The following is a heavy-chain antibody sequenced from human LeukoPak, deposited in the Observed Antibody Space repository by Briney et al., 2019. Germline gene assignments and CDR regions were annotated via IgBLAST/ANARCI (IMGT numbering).Heavy chain of an antibody. D-gene: IGHD3-10*01. CDR3: AKVYYYGSGSYDY. CDR2: ISGSGGST. V-gene: IGHV3-23*01. J-gene: IGHJ4*02. CDR1: GFTFSSYA. Sequence: GGSLRLSCAASGFTFSSYAMSWVRQARGKGLEWVSAISGSGGSTYYADSVKGRFTISRDNSKNTLYLQMNSLRAEDTAVYYCAKVYYYGSGSYDYWGQGTLVTVSS.